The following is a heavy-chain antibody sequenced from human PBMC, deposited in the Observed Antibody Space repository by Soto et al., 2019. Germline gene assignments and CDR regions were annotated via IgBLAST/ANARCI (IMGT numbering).Heavy chain of an antibody. V-gene: IGHV3-11*01. Sequence: RRLSCAASGFTFSDYYMTWIRQAPGEGLEWVSYISSSGSGIYYPDSVKGRFTISRDNAKKSLYLQMSSLRAEDTAVYYCARAYSDAFDIWGQGTMVTVSS. CDR2: ISSSGSGI. J-gene: IGHJ3*02. CDR3: ARAYSDAFDI. CDR1: GFTFSDYY. D-gene: IGHD2-15*01.